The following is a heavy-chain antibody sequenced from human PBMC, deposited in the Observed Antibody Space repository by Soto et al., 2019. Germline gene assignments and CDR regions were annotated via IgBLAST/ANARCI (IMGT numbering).Heavy chain of an antibody. D-gene: IGHD3-10*01. Sequence: ASVKVSCKASGYTFTSYDINWVRQATGQGLEWMGWMNPNSGNTGYAQKFQGRVTMTRNTSISTAYMELSSLRSEDTAVYYCARRQLQNRVVILGDHHYDIDVRGQGSTVTGSS. J-gene: IGHJ6*02. CDR2: MNPNSGNT. CDR1: GYTFTSYD. V-gene: IGHV1-8*01. CDR3: ARRQLQNRVVILGDHHYDIDV.